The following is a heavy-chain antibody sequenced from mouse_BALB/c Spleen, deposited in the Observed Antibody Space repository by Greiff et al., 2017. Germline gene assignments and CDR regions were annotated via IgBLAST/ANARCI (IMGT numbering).Heavy chain of an antibody. J-gene: IGHJ4*01. D-gene: IGHD2-1*01. CDR1: GFTFSDFY. CDR2: SRNKANDYTT. CDR3: ARDASLYGNYLGGAMDY. Sequence: EVQGVESGGGLVQPGGSLRLSCATSGFTFSDFYMEWVRQPPGKRLEWIAASRNKANDYTTEYSASVKGRFIVSRDTSQSILYLQMNALRAEDTAIYYCARDASLYGNYLGGAMDYWGQGTSVTVSS. V-gene: IGHV7-1*02.